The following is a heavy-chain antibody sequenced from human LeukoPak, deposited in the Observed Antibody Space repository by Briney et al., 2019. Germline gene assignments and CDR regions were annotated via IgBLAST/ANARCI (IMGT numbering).Heavy chain of an antibody. CDR1: GFTFSSHG. CDR3: AKGGAVSSKSITMIRGTRRYYYYMDV. D-gene: IGHD3-10*01. J-gene: IGHJ6*03. V-gene: IGHV3-23*01. Sequence: GGSLRLSCAASGFTFSSHGMNWVRQAPGKGLEWVSGISPNGVITYYADSVKGRFTISRDNSKNPLYLQINRLRAEDTAVYYCAKGGAVSSKSITMIRGTRRYYYYMDVWGKGTTVTISS. CDR2: ISPNGVIT.